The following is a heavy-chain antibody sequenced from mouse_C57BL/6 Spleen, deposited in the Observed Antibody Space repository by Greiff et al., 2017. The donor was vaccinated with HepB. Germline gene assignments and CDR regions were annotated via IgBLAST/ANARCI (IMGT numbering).Heavy chain of an antibody. D-gene: IGHD1-1*01. V-gene: IGHV1-69*01. CDR1: GYTFTSYW. CDR2: IDPSDSYT. Sequence: QVQLQQPGAELVMPGASVKLSCKASGYTFTSYWMHWVKQRPGQGLEWIGEIDPSDSYTNYNQKFKGKSTLTVDKSSSTAYMQLSSLTSEDAAVYYCARKPHYYGSSSYWYFDVWGTGTTVTVSS. J-gene: IGHJ1*03. CDR3: ARKPHYYGSSSYWYFDV.